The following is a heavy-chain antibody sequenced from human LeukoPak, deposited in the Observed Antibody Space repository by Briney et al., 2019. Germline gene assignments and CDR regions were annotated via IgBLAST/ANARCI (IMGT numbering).Heavy chain of an antibody. CDR3: ARDSPYDFWSGYWYPLDY. J-gene: IGHJ4*02. CDR1: GFTFSSYW. D-gene: IGHD3-3*01. Sequence: PGGSLRLSCAASGFTFSSYWMHWVRHAPGKGLVWVSRINSDGSSTSYADSVKGRFTISRDNAKNTLYLQMNSLRAEDTAVYYCARDSPYDFWSGYWYPLDYWGQGTLVTVSS. CDR2: INSDGSST. V-gene: IGHV3-74*01.